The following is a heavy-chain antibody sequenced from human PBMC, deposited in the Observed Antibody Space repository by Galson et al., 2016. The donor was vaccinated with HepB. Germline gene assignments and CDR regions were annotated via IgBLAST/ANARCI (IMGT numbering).Heavy chain of an antibody. CDR1: GFSISIYS. D-gene: IGHD6-19*01. CDR3: AKISLGGYNSGWGGSFDI. V-gene: IGHV3-23*01. J-gene: IGHJ3*02. Sequence: SLRLSCAASGFSISIYSMNWVRQAPGKGLEWVSALRGSGTGTSYTDSVKGRFTISGDNSKNTLYLQMNSLRAEDAAVYYCAKISLGGYNSGWGGSFDIWGRGTMVTVSS. CDR2: LRGSGTGT.